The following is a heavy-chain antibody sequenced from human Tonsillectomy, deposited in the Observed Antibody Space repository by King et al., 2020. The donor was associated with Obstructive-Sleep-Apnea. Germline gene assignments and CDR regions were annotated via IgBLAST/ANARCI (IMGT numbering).Heavy chain of an antibody. CDR1: GFTFSSYS. CDR2: INSSSSYI. D-gene: IGHD6-19*01. V-gene: IGHV3-21*01. J-gene: IGHJ4*02. Sequence: QLVQSGGGLVKPGGSLRLSCAASGFTFSSYSMNWVRQAPGKGLEWVSSINSSSSYIYYADSLKGRFTISRDNAKNSLYLQINSLRAEDTAVYYCARGLTAGGAPTDFDYWGQGTLVTVSS. CDR3: ARGLTAGGAPTDFDY.